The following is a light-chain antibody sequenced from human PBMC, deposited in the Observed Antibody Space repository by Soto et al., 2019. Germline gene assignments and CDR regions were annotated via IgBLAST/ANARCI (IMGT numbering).Light chain of an antibody. Sequence: DIQMTQSPSSLSASVGDRVTITCQASHDIKKFLNWFQEKPGKAPELLIYDASNLQSGVPSRFSSSGSGTHFTFTISSLQPEDIATYYCQRYDALPPSFGQGTRLDIK. CDR2: DAS. J-gene: IGKJ5*01. CDR3: QRYDALPPS. V-gene: IGKV1-33*01. CDR1: HDIKKF.